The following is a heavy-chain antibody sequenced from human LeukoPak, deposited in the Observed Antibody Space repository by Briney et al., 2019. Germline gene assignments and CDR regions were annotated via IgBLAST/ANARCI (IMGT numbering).Heavy chain of an antibody. V-gene: IGHV1-69*06. J-gene: IGHJ6*03. CDR2: IIPIFGTA. CDR1: GGTFSSYA. D-gene: IGHD2-2*01. Sequence: SVKVSCKASGGTFSSYAISWVRQAPGQGLEWMGWIIPIFGTANYAQKFQGRVTITADKSTRTAYMELSSLRSEDTAVYYCARGVVPAAMQIYYYMDVWGKGTTVTVSS. CDR3: ARGVVPAAMQIYYYMDV.